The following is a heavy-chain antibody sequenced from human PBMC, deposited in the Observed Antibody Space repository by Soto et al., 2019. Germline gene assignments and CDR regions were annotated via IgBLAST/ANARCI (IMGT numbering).Heavy chain of an antibody. CDR2: ISYDGSIK. D-gene: IGHD5-18*01. V-gene: IGHV3-30*04. CDR1: GFTFSSYA. Sequence: QVQLVESGGGVVQPGRSLKLSCADSGFTFSSYAMHWVRKAPGKGLEWVAIISYDGSIKYYADSVKGRFTISRDNSKNTLFLQMNSLRAEDTAVYYCARDLSGYGYDYWGQGTLVTVSS. CDR3: ARDLSGYGYDY. J-gene: IGHJ4*02.